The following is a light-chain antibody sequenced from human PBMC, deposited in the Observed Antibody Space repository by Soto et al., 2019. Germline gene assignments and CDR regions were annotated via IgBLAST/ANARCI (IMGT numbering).Light chain of an antibody. CDR2: DAS. CDR3: QQYGRSPRT. Sequence: EIVLTQSPGTLSLSPGERATLSCRASQSVSSSYLAWYQQKPGQAPRLLIYDASSRATGTPDRFSGSGSGTDFTLTISRLEPEDFAVYSCQQYGRSPRTFGQGTKVEIK. V-gene: IGKV3-20*01. J-gene: IGKJ1*01. CDR1: QSVSSSY.